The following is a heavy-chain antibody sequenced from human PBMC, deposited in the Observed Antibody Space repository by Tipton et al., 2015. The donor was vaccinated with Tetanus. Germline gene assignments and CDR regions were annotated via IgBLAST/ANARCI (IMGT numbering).Heavy chain of an antibody. D-gene: IGHD6-19*01. CDR1: GFTFSSYA. V-gene: IGHV3-30*04. CDR3: ARGPVAGPFDY. J-gene: IGHJ4*02. Sequence: SLRLSCAASGFTFSSYAMHWVRQAPGKGLEWVAVISYDGSNKYYADSVKGRFTISRDNSKNTLYLQMNSLRAEDTAVYYCARGPVAGPFDYWGQGTLVTVSS. CDR2: ISYDGSNK.